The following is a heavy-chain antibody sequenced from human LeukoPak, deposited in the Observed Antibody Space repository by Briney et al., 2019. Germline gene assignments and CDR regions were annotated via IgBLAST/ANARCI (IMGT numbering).Heavy chain of an antibody. Sequence: SETLSLTCTVSGGSISSYYWSWLRQPPGKGLEWIGYIYYSGSTNYNPSLKSRVTISVDTSKNQFSLKLSSVTAADTAVYYCARESYHNGYNWSWGQGTLVTVSS. CDR2: IYYSGST. D-gene: IGHD5-24*01. V-gene: IGHV4-59*01. CDR1: GGSISSYY. CDR3: ARESYHNGYNWS. J-gene: IGHJ4*02.